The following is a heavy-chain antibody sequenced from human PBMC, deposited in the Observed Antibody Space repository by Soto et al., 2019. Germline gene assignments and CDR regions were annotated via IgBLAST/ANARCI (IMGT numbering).Heavy chain of an antibody. CDR3: ASPTPLIAAAGFDY. J-gene: IGHJ4*02. D-gene: IGHD6-13*01. V-gene: IGHV1-18*01. CDR1: GYTFTSYG. Sequence: ASVKVSCKASGYTFTSYGISCVRQAPGQGLEWMGWISAYNGNTNYAQKLQGRVTMTTDTSTSTAYMELRSLRSDDTAVYYCASPTPLIAAAGFDYWGQGTLVTVSS. CDR2: ISAYNGNT.